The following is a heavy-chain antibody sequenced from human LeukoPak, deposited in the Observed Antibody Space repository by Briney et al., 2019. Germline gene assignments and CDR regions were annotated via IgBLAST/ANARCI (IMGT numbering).Heavy chain of an antibody. CDR1: RFTFNKYA. D-gene: IGHD3-10*01. V-gene: IGHV3-23*01. J-gene: IGHJ4*02. CDR3: AKGSRSSRPYYFDF. CDR2: ITGSGDDT. Sequence: GGSLRLSCTASRFTFNKYAMSWVRQAPGKGLEWVSAITGSGDDTYHADSVKGRFTISRDNSQNALYLQMNSLRAEDTAIYYCAKGSRSSRPYYFDFWGQEILVTVSS.